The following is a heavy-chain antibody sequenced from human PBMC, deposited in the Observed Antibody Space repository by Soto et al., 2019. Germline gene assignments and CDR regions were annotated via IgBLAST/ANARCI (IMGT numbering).Heavy chain of an antibody. CDR2: IIPIFDTP. J-gene: IGHJ6*02. D-gene: IGHD3-10*01. V-gene: IGHV1-69*06. Sequence: QVQLVQSGAEAGKPGSSVKVSCRASGGIFSSFTISWVRQAPGQGLEWLGGIIPIFDTPTYAQKFQGRVTITADKSTNTVYMELSRLRSEDTAVYYCATHGATTMARGAMKHYYYVMDVWGQGPTVTVSS. CDR3: ATHGATTMARGAMKHYYYVMDV. CDR1: GGIFSSFT.